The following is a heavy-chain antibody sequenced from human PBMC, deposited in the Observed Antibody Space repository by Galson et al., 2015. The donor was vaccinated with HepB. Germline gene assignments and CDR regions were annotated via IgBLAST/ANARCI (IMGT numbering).Heavy chain of an antibody. CDR3: AKSSSRYRDGDPARGGFDI. CDR1: GFTFSSYA. Sequence: SLRLSCAASGFTFSSYAMSWVRQAPGKGLEWVSAISGSGGSTYYADSVKGRFTISRDNSKNTLYLQMNSLRAEDTAVYYCAKSSSRYRDGDPARGGFDIWGQGTMVTVSS. CDR2: ISGSGGST. D-gene: IGHD4-17*01. V-gene: IGHV3-23*01. J-gene: IGHJ3*02.